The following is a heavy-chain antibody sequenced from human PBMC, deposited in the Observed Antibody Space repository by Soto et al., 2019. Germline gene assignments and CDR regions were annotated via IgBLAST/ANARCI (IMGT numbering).Heavy chain of an antibody. CDR3: ARVGYAVTTGGAFDI. D-gene: IGHD4-17*01. CDR1: GFTVSSNY. CDR2: IYSGGST. Sequence: EVQLVESGGGLIQPGGSLRLSCAASGFTVSSNYMSWVRQAPGKGLEWVSVIYSGGSTYYADSVKGRFTISRDNSKNTLDLQMNRLRAEDTAVYYCARVGYAVTTGGAFDIWGQGTMVTVSS. V-gene: IGHV3-53*01. J-gene: IGHJ3*02.